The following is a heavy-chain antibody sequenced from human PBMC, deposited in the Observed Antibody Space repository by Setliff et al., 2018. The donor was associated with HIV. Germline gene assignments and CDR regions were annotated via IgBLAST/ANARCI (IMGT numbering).Heavy chain of an antibody. J-gene: IGHJ4*02. V-gene: IGHV1-46*01. D-gene: IGHD1-26*01. CDR2: INPSGGST. CDR1: GYTFTSQY. Sequence: ASVKVSCKASGYTFTSQYMHWVRQAPGQGFEWIRIINPSGGSTSYAQQFQGRVTMTRDTSTSTVYMDLSSLRSEDTAVYYCARAVGATTGEYYFDYWGQGTLVTVSS. CDR3: ARAVGATTGEYYFDY.